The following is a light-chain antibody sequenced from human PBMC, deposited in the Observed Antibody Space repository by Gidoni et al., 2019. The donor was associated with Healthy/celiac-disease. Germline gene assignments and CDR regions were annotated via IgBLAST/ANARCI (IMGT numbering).Light chain of an antibody. CDR3: QQYYSTPLT. Sequence: DIQMTHSPSSLSASVGDRVTTTCRASQGISNSLAWYQQKPGKATKLLLYAASRLESGVPSRFSGSGSGTYYTLTISILQPEDFATYYCQQYYSTPLTFGGGTKVEIK. CDR2: AAS. V-gene: IGKV1-NL1*01. J-gene: IGKJ4*01. CDR1: QGISNS.